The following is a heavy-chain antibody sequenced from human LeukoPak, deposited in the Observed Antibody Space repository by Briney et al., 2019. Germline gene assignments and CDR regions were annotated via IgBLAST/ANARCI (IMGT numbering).Heavy chain of an antibody. V-gene: IGHV4-59*01. CDR1: GGSISSYY. CDR2: IYYSGST. CDR3: ARRSGVPAGFSFDY. J-gene: IGHJ4*02. Sequence: SETLSLTCTVSGGSISSYYWSWIRQPPGKGLEWIGYIYYSGSTNYNPSLKSRVTISVDTSKNQFFLKLSSVTAADTAVYYCARRSGVPAGFSFDYWGQGTLVTVSS. D-gene: IGHD2-2*01.